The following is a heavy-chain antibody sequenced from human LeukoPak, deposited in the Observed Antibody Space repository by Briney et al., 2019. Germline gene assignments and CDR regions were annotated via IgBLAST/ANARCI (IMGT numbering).Heavy chain of an antibody. V-gene: IGHV4-59*01. D-gene: IGHD3-10*01. CDR3: ARGYGSGSYDWFDP. Sequence: PSETLPLTCTVSGDSISSNYWSWIRQPPGQGLEWIGYVFYSGSTNYNPSLKGRVIISVDMSKNQFSLKVSSVTAADTAIYYCARGYGSGSYDWFDPWGQGILVTVSS. CDR1: GDSISSNY. CDR2: VFYSGST. J-gene: IGHJ5*02.